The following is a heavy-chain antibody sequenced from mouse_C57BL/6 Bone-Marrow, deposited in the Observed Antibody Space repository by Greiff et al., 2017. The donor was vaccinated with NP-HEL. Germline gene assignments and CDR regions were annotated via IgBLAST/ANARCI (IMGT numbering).Heavy chain of an antibody. Sequence: VQLQQPGAELVMPGASVKLSCKASGYTFTSYWMHWVKQRPGHGLEWIGEIDPSVSYTHSIQKFKGKSTLPVDKSSSTAYMQLTSLIHDDSAVYYCARDGFCADWGQGALVTVSA. CDR2: IDPSVSYT. CDR3: ARDGFCAD. J-gene: IGHJ3*01. D-gene: IGHD2-3*01. V-gene: IGHV1-69*01. CDR1: GYTFTSYW.